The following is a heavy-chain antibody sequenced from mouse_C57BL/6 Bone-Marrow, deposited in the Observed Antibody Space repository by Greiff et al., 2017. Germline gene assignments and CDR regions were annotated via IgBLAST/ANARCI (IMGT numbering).Heavy chain of an antibody. D-gene: IGHD1-1*01. Sequence: VQLQQSGAELVKPGASVKISCKASGYAFSSYWMNWVKQRPGKGLEWIGQIYPGDGDTNYNGKFKGKATLTADKSSSTAYMQLSSLTSEDSAVYFCARITTVVAPFAYWGQGTLVTVSA. J-gene: IGHJ3*01. CDR2: IYPGDGDT. CDR3: ARITTVVAPFAY. CDR1: GYAFSSYW. V-gene: IGHV1-80*01.